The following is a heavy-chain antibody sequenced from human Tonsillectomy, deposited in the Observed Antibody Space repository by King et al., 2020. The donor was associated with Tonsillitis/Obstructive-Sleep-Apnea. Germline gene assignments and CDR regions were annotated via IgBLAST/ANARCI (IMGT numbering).Heavy chain of an antibody. CDR1: GGAISTRNW. CDR2: IYHIRST. Sequence: QLQESGPGLLKLSGPLSTTCVVYGGAISTRNWWGWVRQSPGKGREWIGEIYHIRSTHYNLSLPSRPTMSVDKSMHQFSLKLNSVTAADTAVYYCARGFYGSGNGFDTWGQGTMVTVSS. D-gene: IGHD3-10*01. J-gene: IGHJ3*02. CDR3: ARGFYGSGNGFDT. V-gene: IGHV4-4*02.